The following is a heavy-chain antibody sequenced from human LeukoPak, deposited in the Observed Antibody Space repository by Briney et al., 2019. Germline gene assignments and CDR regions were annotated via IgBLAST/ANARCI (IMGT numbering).Heavy chain of an antibody. CDR1: GYSFTSYW. J-gene: IGHJ4*02. CDR2: IYPGDSDT. D-gene: IGHD6-13*01. Sequence: GESLKISCKGSGYSFTSYWIGWVRQMPGKGLEWMGIIYPGDSDTRYSPSFQGQVTISADKSITTAYLQWSSLKASDTAMYYCAGHLRIAAAPFDYWGQGTLVTVSS. V-gene: IGHV5-51*01. CDR3: AGHLRIAAAPFDY.